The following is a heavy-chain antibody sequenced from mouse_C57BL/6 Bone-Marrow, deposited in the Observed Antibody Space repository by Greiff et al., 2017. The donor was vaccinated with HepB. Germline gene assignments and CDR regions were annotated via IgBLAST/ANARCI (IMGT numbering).Heavy chain of an antibody. CDR1: GYTFTSYW. CDR3: ALITTVVAHFDY. D-gene: IGHD1-1*01. CDR2: IHPNSGST. V-gene: IGHV1-64*01. Sequence: QVQLQQPGAELVKPGASVKLSCKASGYTFTSYWMHWVKQRPGQGLEWIGMIHPNSGSTNYNEKFKSKATLTVDKSSSTAYMQLRSLTSEDSAVYYCALITTVVAHFDYWGQGTTLTVSS. J-gene: IGHJ2*01.